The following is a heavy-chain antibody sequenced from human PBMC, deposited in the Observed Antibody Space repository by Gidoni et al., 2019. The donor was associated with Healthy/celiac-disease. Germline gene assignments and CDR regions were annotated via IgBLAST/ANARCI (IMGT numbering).Heavy chain of an antibody. CDR3: ARDRDSSSWYIGEFDY. V-gene: IGHV4-39*07. D-gene: IGHD6-13*01. J-gene: IGHJ4*02. CDR2: IYYSGST. CDR1: GGSISSSSYY. Sequence: QLQLQESGPGLVKPSETLSLTCTVSGGSISSSSYYWGWIRQPPGKGLEWIGSIYYSGSTYYNPSLKSRVTISVDTSKNQFSLKLSSVTAADTAVYYCARDRDSSSWYIGEFDYWGQGTLVTVSS.